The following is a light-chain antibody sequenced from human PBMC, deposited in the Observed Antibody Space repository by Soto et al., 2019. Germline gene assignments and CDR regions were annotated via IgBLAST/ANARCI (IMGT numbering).Light chain of an antibody. J-gene: IGKJ4*01. V-gene: IGKV1-9*01. CDR2: DAS. CDR3: QQLASYVPLT. Sequence: DIQLTQSPSFLSASVGDRVTITCRASQGVGNYLAWYQQRPGKAPNLLIYDASTLHSGVPSRFSGSGSGTEFTLTISSLQPEDFATYYWQQLASYVPLTFGGGTKVQIK. CDR1: QGVGNY.